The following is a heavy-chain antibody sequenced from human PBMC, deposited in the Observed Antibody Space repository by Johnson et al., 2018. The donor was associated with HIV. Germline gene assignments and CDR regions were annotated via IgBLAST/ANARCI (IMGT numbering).Heavy chain of an antibody. V-gene: IGHV3-20*04. J-gene: IGHJ3*02. CDR3: ASAGRNFWSGYDAFDI. D-gene: IGHD3-3*01. Sequence: EMQLVESGGGLVEHGGSLRLSCAASGFTFSNAWMSWVRQAPGKGLEWVSGINWNGGSTGYADSVKGRFTISRDNSKNTLYLQMNSLRAEDTAVYYCASAGRNFWSGYDAFDIWGQGTMVTVSS. CDR2: INWNGGST. CDR1: GFTFSNAW.